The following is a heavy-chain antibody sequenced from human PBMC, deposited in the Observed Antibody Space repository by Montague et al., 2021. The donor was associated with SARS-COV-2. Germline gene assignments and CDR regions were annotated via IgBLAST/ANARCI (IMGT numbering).Heavy chain of an antibody. CDR2: VYYSGST. CDR1: GGSISSSSYY. J-gene: IGHJ6*02. V-gene: IGHV4-39*07. CDR3: ATDGCLSFGLLIDPRPYYYGLDI. Sequence: SETLSLTCTVSGGSISSSSYYWGRLRQPPGKGLEWIGSVYYSGSTYHNPSLKSRVTVAVDTSKNQFSLKLSSVTVADTAVYYCATDGCLSFGLLIDPRPYYYGLDIWGQGTMVTVSS. D-gene: IGHD2-21*01.